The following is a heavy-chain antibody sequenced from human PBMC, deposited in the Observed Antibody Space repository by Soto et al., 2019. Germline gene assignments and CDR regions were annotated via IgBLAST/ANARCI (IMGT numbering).Heavy chain of an antibody. V-gene: IGHV3-48*03. CDR3: ARENYGDAFDF. D-gene: IGHD4-17*01. Sequence: GGSLRLSCAASGFTVTNYEMSWVRQAPGKGLEWVSYINGGGTSIKYADSVKGRFTMSRDNARNSLYLQMNSLRDEDTAVYYCARENYGDAFDFWGQGALVTVSS. CDR2: INGGGTSI. J-gene: IGHJ4*02. CDR1: GFTVTNYE.